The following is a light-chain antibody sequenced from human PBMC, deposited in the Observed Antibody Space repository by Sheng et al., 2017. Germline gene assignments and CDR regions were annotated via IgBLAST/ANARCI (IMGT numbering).Light chain of an antibody. Sequence: IQMTQSPSTLSASVGGQSHHHLPGQSAHWHRVAWYQQKPGKVPNLLIYKASSLESGVPSRFSGSGSGTEFTLTISSLQPDDFATYYCQQYQSDWTFGQGTKVEIK. J-gene: IGKJ1*01. CDR3: QQYQSDWT. CDR2: KAS. CDR1: AHWHR. V-gene: IGKV1-5*03.